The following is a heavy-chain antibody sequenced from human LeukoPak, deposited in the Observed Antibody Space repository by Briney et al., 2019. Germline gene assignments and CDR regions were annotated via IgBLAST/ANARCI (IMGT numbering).Heavy chain of an antibody. V-gene: IGHV3-11*01. CDR1: GFTFSDYY. D-gene: IGHD2-15*01. Sequence: PGGSLRLSCAASGFTFSDYYMSCIRQAPGEGGGWVSYISSSGSTIYYADSVKGRFTISRDNAKNSLYLQMNSLRAEDTAVYYCARDTRMGYCSGGSCLDYWGQGTLVTVSS. CDR2: ISSSGSTI. J-gene: IGHJ4*02. CDR3: ARDTRMGYCSGGSCLDY.